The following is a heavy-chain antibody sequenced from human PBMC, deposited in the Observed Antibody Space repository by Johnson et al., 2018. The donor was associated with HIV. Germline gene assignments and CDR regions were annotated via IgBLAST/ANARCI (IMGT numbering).Heavy chain of an antibody. Sequence: EQLVESGGGLVQPGRSLRLSCTTSGFIFGDYAMTWFRQAPTKGLEWVSFIRSKAYGETTEYAASVKGRFTISRDDSKSIAFLQMDSLKTEDTAMYYCTGGRDLRAFDIWGQGTVVTVSS. J-gene: IGHJ3*02. CDR2: IRSKAYGETT. V-gene: IGHV3-49*03. D-gene: IGHD2-21*02. CDR3: TGGRDLRAFDI. CDR1: GFIFGDYA.